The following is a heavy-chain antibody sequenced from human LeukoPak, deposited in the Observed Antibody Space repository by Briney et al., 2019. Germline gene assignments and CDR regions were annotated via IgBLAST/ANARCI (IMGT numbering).Heavy chain of an antibody. V-gene: IGHV4-59*08. D-gene: IGHD4-17*01. CDR3: ARLSVMLGDYENDY. Sequence: SETLSLTCTVSGGSISSYYWSWIRQPPGKGLEWIGYIYYSGTTNYNPSLKSRVTISVDTSKNQFSLKLSSVTAADTAVYYCARLSVMLGDYENDYWGQGTLVTVSS. J-gene: IGHJ4*02. CDR1: GGSISSYY. CDR2: IYYSGTT.